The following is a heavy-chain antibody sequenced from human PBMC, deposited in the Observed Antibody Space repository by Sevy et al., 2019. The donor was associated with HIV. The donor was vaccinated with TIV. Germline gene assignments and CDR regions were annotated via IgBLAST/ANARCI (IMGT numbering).Heavy chain of an antibody. CDR1: GYSFTSYW. CDR3: ARSRYCSSTSCYSFYYYYGMDV. D-gene: IGHD2-2*01. Sequence: GESLKISCKGSGYSFTSYWISWVRQMPGKGLEWMGRIDPSDSYTNYSPSFQGHVTISADKSISTAYLQWSSLKASDTAMYYCARSRYCSSTSCYSFYYYYGMDVWGQGTTVTVSS. V-gene: IGHV5-10-1*01. CDR2: IDPSDSYT. J-gene: IGHJ6*02.